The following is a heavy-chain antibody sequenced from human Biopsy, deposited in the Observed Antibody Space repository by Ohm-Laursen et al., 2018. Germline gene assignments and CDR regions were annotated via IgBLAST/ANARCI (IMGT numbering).Heavy chain of an antibody. CDR3: ARDGKRWDYSTYFSWHFDL. CDR1: GFSFSDNY. CDR2: ISYDGSGE. V-gene: IGHV3-30*03. D-gene: IGHD4-11*01. Sequence: SSLRLSCAAFGFSFSDNYMDWVRQAPGKGLEWVAVISYDGSGEYYADSLQGRFIISRDNPKNTVDLQMNSLRAEDTAVYFCARDGKRWDYSTYFSWHFDLWGRGTLVTVSS. J-gene: IGHJ2*01.